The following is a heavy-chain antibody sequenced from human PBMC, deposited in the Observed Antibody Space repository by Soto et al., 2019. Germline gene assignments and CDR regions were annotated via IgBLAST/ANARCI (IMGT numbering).Heavy chain of an antibody. CDR1: GFTFSSHG. V-gene: IGHV3-33*01. CDR3: ARWGNWKVADN. J-gene: IGHJ4*02. D-gene: IGHD1-1*01. CDR2: IWYDGSNK. Sequence: QVHLVESGGGVVQPGRSLRLSCAASGFTFSSHGMHWVRQAPGKGLEWVAVIWYDGSNKYYADSVRGRFAISRDNSKNTLYLQMDSLRAEDTAVYYCARWGNWKVADNWGQGTLVTVSS.